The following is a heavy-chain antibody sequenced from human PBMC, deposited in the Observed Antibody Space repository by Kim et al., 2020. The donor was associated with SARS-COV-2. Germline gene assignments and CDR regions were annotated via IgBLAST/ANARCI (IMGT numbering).Heavy chain of an antibody. V-gene: IGHV3-48*03. CDR1: GFTFSSYE. Sequence: GGSLRLSCVASGFTFSSYEMNWVRQAPGKGLEWISYISSSGDTIFYADSVKGRFTISRDNAKNSLYLQMNSLRAEDTAVYYCARDPKSIMRFGVADNWFDPWGQGTLVTVSS. D-gene: IGHD3-3*01. CDR3: ARDPKSIMRFGVADNWFDP. CDR2: ISSSGDTI. J-gene: IGHJ5*02.